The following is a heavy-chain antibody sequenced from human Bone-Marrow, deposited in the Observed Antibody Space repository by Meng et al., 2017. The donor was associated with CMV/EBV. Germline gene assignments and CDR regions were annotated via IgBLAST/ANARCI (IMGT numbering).Heavy chain of an antibody. CDR1: GGSISSGDYY. J-gene: IGHJ4*02. CDR3: ARDGRSTPRGYTY. CDR2: IYYSGTA. D-gene: IGHD5-18*01. Sequence: SETLSLTCTVSGGSISSGDYYWSWIRQPPGKGLEWIGYIYYSGTANYNPSLKSRVTISVDTSKNQFSLKLNSVTAADTAVYYCARDGRSTPRGYTYWGQGTRVTGSS. V-gene: IGHV4-61*08.